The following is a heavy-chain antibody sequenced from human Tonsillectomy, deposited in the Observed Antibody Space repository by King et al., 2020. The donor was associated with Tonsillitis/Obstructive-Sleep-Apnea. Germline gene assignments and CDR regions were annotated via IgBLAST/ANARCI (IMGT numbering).Heavy chain of an antibody. J-gene: IGHJ6*03. CDR3: AREVVDYYASGRSMDV. Sequence: QLQESGPGLVKPSETLSLTCTVSGGSISSYYWSWIRQPPGKVLDWIGYIDYSGSTNYNPSLKSRVTIPVDTSKNQFSLKVFSVTAADTAVYYCAREVVDYYASGRSMDVWGKGTTVTVSS. CDR2: IDYSGST. D-gene: IGHD3-10*01. CDR1: GGSISSYY. V-gene: IGHV4-59*01.